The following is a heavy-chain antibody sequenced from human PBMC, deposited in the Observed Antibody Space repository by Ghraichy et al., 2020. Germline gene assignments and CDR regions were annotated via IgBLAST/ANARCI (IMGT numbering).Heavy chain of an antibody. J-gene: IGHJ4*02. CDR2: ISGSGGST. V-gene: IGHV3-23*01. D-gene: IGHD3-3*01. Sequence: GSLRLSRAASGFTFSSYAMSWVRQAPGKGLEWVSAISGSGGSTYYADSVKGRFTISRDNSKNTLYLQMNSLRAEDTAVYYCAKECGRHYDFWSGCDYGLEYWGQGTLVTVSS. CDR3: AKECGRHYDFWSGCDYGLEY. CDR1: GFTFSSYA.